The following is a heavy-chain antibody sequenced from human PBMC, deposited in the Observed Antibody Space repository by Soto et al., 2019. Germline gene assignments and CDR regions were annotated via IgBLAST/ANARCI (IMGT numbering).Heavy chain of an antibody. Sequence: SETLSLTCTVSSYSVSSSSYTLGWIRQPPGKGPEWIGSIYYSGSTYYNPSLKSRVTISVDTSKNQFSLKLSSVTAADTAVYYCARFGITMMDAFDIWGQGTMVTVSS. CDR3: ARFGITMMDAFDI. CDR2: IYYSGST. V-gene: IGHV4-39*01. D-gene: IGHD3-22*01. J-gene: IGHJ3*02. CDR1: SYSVSSSSYT.